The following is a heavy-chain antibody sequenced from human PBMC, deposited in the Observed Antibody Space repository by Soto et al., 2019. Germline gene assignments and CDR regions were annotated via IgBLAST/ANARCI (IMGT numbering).Heavy chain of an antibody. CDR2: IYHSGST. Sequence: SETLSLISAASGGSISSGGYSWSWIRQPPGKGVEWIGYIYHSGSTYYNPSLKSRVTISVDRSKNQFSLKLSSVTAADTAVYYCARELGRTLDYWGQGTLVTVSS. J-gene: IGHJ4*02. CDR3: ARELGRTLDY. CDR1: GGSISSGGYS. V-gene: IGHV4-30-2*01.